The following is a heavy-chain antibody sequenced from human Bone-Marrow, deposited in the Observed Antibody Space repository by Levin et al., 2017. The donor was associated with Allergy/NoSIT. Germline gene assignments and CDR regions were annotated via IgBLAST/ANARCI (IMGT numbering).Heavy chain of an antibody. CDR1: GYSFSSYW. Sequence: GESLKISCNTSGYSFSSYWISWVGQMPGKGLEWVGRVDPSDSYSDYSPAFQGHVSISVDRSINTAYLQWSSLKASDTAMYYCARQGISAGDDWGQGTLVTVSS. D-gene: IGHD6-25*01. V-gene: IGHV5-10-1*01. CDR2: VDPSDSYS. CDR3: ARQGISAGDD. J-gene: IGHJ4*02.